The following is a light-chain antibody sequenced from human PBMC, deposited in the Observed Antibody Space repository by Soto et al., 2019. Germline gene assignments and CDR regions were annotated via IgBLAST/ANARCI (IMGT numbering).Light chain of an antibody. J-gene: IGKJ3*01. CDR2: DAS. CDR3: QQSGT. Sequence: DIPMTQSPSSLSASVGDRVTITCQASQDISNYLNWYQQKPGKAPKLLIYDASNLETGVPSRFSGSGSGTDFTFTISSLQPEDIATYYCQQSGTFGPGTKVDIK. CDR1: QDISNY. V-gene: IGKV1-33*01.